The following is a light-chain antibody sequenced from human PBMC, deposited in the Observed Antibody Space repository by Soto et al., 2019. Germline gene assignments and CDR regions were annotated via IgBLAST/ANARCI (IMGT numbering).Light chain of an antibody. CDR2: SGS. J-gene: IGKJ5*01. Sequence: DVQMTQSPSSLSASVGDRVTITCRASQTINIYVNWYQQKAGKAPKILIHSGSSLQSGVPSRLSGSGSGTDFTLTISSMQPEDFASYYCQQSYSTPTFGQGTRLEIK. V-gene: IGKV1-39*01. CDR1: QTINIY. CDR3: QQSYSTPT.